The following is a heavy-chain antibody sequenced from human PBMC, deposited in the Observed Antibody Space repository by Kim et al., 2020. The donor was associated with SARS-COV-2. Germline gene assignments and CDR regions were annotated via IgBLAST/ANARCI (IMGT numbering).Heavy chain of an antibody. CDR3: ARTSGSGSRYFDY. V-gene: IGHV4-59*01. D-gene: IGHD3-10*01. J-gene: IGHJ4*02. Sequence: HPSLKSRVTISVDTSKNQCSLELSSVTAADTALYYCARTSGSGSRYFDYWGQGALVTVSS.